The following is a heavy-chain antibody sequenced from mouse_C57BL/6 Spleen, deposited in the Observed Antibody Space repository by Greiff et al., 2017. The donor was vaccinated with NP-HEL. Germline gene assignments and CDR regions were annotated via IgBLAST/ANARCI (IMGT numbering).Heavy chain of an antibody. CDR3: ARQGTTVEVDY. J-gene: IGHJ2*01. CDR1: GYTFTSYW. V-gene: IGHV1-52*01. D-gene: IGHD1-1*01. Sequence: QVQLQQPGAELVRPGSSVKLSCKASGYTFTSYWMHWVKQRPIQGLEWIGNIDPSDSETHYNQKFKDKATLTVDKSSSTAYMQLSSLTSEDSAVYYCARQGTTVEVDYWGQGTTLTVSS. CDR2: IDPSDSET.